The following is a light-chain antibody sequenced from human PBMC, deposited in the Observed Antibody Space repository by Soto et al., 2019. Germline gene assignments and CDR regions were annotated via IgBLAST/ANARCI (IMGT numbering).Light chain of an antibody. CDR2: GTS. Sequence: EVVLTQSPGTLSLSRGDIATLSCRASEKIYSAYLGWYQQKPGQAPRLIIYGTSSRATGIPDRFSGSGSGTDCTLTISRLEPEDVAVYYCQQYGNSPITFGQGTRLEIK. CDR3: QQYGNSPIT. CDR1: EKIYSAY. V-gene: IGKV3-20*01. J-gene: IGKJ5*01.